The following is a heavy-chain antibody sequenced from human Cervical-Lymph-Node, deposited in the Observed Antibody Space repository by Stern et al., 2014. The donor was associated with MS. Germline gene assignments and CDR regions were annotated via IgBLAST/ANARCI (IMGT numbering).Heavy chain of an antibody. Sequence: QVQLQESGPGLVKPSETLSLTCTVSGDSISGSSHCWGWIRQPPGQGLEWIGTIYNSGRSYYSPSLNSRVPISVDTSKNQFSLKLGSVTAADTAVYYCASYLGRDGYKKFDYWGQGTLVTVSS. V-gene: IGHV4-39*01. J-gene: IGHJ4*02. CDR3: ASYLGRDGYKKFDY. CDR1: GDSISGSSHC. D-gene: IGHD5-24*01. CDR2: IYNSGRS.